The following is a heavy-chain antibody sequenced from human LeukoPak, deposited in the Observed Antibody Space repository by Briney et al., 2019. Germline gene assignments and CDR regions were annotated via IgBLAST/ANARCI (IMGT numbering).Heavy chain of an antibody. CDR2: IYYGGST. D-gene: IGHD6-19*01. CDR3: ARARYGGSGWYLDY. Sequence: SETLSLTCTVSGGSISSYYWSWIRQPPGKGLEWIGYIYYGGSTNYNPSLKSRVTISVDTSKNQFSLKLSSVTAADTAVYYCARARYGGSGWYLDYWGQGTLVTVSS. V-gene: IGHV4-59*01. CDR1: GGSISSYY. J-gene: IGHJ4*02.